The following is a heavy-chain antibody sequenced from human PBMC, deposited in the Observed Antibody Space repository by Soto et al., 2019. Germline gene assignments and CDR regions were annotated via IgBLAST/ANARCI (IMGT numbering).Heavy chain of an antibody. CDR3: ARSSAMVTSIDY. J-gene: IGHJ4*02. V-gene: IGHV5-51*01. D-gene: IGHD5-18*01. CDR1: GYSFTSYW. Sequence: GESLKISCNGSGYSFTSYWIGWVRQMPGKGLEWMGIIYPGDSDPRYSPSFQGQVTTSADKSISTAYLQWSGLKASDTAMYYCARSSAMVTSIDYWGQGTLVTVSS. CDR2: IYPGDSDP.